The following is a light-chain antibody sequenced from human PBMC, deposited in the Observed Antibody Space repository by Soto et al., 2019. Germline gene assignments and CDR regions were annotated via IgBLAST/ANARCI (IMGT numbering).Light chain of an antibody. CDR3: SSYTSATTYV. V-gene: IGLV2-14*01. Sequence: QSALTQPASVSGSPGQSITISCTGTSSDVGAYNYDSWYQQYPGEAPRVIIYDVSHRPAWVSNRFSGSKSGNTASLTISGLQTQDEADYYCSSYTSATTYVFGTGTKVTVL. CDR2: DVS. J-gene: IGLJ1*01. CDR1: SSDVGAYNY.